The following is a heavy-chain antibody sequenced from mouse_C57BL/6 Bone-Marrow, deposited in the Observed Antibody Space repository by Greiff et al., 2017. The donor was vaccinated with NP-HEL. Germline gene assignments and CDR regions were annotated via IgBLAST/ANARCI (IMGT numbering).Heavy chain of an antibody. D-gene: IGHD2-5*01. CDR2: IHPNSGST. CDR1: GYTFTSYW. V-gene: IGHV1-64*01. Sequence: VKLQQPGAELVKPGASVKLSCKASGYTFTSYWMHWVKQRPGQGLEWIGMIHPNSGSTNYNEKFKSKATLTVDKSSSTAYMQLSSLTSEDSAVYYCARCSNCDFDYWGQGTTLTVSS. CDR3: ARCSNCDFDY. J-gene: IGHJ2*01.